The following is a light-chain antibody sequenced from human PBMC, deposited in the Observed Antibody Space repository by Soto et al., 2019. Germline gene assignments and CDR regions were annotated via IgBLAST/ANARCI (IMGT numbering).Light chain of an antibody. V-gene: IGKV1-5*01. CDR2: DVS. J-gene: IGKJ1*01. Sequence: DIQMTQSPSTLSSSVGDRVTITCRASQSISRGLAWYQQKPGKAPKLLIYDVSTLDSGVPSRFSGSASGTEFTLTISSLQPDEFATYYCQHYNSYSEAVGQGTKVDIK. CDR1: QSISRG. CDR3: QHYNSYSEA.